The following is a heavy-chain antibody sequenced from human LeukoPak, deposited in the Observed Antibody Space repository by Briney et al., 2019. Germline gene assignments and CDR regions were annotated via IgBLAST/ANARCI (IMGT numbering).Heavy chain of an antibody. CDR3: ASLFYSSGYYYCYYYGMDV. V-gene: IGHV3-53*01. D-gene: IGHD3-22*01. CDR1: GFTVSSNY. J-gene: IGHJ6*02. Sequence: GGSLRLSCAASGFTVSSNYMSWVRQAPGKGLEWVSVIYSGGSTYYADSVKGRFTISRDNSKNTLYLQMNSLRAEDTAVYYCASLFYSSGYYYCYYYGMDVWGQGTTVTVSS. CDR2: IYSGGST.